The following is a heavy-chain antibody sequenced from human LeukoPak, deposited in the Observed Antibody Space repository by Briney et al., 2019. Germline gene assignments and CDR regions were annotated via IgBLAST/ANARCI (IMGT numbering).Heavy chain of an antibody. CDR3: ARTEYDSSGYYWDDY. J-gene: IGHJ4*02. D-gene: IGHD3-22*01. CDR2: ISSSSSCI. Sequence: GGSLRLSCAASGFTFSSYSMNWVRQAPGKGLEWVSSISSSSSCIYYADSVKGRFTISRDNAKNSLYLQMNSLRAEDTAVYYCARTEYDSSGYYWDDYWGQGTLVTVSS. V-gene: IGHV3-21*01. CDR1: GFTFSSYS.